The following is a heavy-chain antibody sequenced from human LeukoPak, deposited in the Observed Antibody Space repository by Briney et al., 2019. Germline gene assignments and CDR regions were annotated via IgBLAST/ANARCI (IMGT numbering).Heavy chain of an antibody. Sequence: GGSLRLSCAASGFTVSSNYMSWVRQAPGKGLEWVSVIYSGGSTYYADSVKGRFTISRDNSKNTLYLQMNSLRAEDTAVYYCARGGGGYCSSTSCYNDLDYYGMDVWGQGTTVTVSS. CDR2: IYSGGST. D-gene: IGHD2-2*02. V-gene: IGHV3-66*01. J-gene: IGHJ6*02. CDR3: ARGGGGYCSSTSCYNDLDYYGMDV. CDR1: GFTVSSNY.